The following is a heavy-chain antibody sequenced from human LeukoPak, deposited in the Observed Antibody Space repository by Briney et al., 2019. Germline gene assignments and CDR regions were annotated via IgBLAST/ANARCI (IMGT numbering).Heavy chain of an antibody. CDR3: AELGITMIGGV. J-gene: IGHJ6*04. Sequence: GGSLRLSCAASGFTFDDYAMHWVRQAPGKGLEWVSGISWNSGSIGYADSVKGRFTISRDNAKNSLCLQMNSLRAEDTAVYYCAELGITMIGGVWGKGTTVTISS. V-gene: IGHV3-9*01. CDR1: GFTFDDYA. CDR2: ISWNSGSI. D-gene: IGHD3-10*02.